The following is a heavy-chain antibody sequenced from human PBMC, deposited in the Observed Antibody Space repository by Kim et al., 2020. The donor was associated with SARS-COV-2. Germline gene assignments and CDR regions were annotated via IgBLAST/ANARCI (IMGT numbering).Heavy chain of an antibody. Sequence: DSVKGRFTISRDNAKNSLYLQMNSLRAEDTAVYYCARDVNVEMATTCFDYWGQGTLVTVSS. D-gene: IGHD5-12*01. J-gene: IGHJ4*02. CDR3: ARDVNVEMATTCFDY. V-gene: IGHV3-21*01.